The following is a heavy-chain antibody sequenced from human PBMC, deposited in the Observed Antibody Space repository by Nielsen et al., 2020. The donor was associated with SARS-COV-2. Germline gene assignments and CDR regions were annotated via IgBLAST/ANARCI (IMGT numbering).Heavy chain of an antibody. D-gene: IGHD2-2*01. J-gene: IGHJ4*02. V-gene: IGHV4-4*07. CDR1: GGSISSYY. CDR3: ARDSLDCSSTSCHPLFDY. CDR2: IYTSGST. Sequence: SETLSLTCTVSGGSISSYYWSWIRQPAGKGLEWIGRIYTSGSTNYNPSLKSRVTMSVDTSKNQFSLKLSSVTAADTAVYYCARDSLDCSSTSCHPLFDYWGQGTLVTVSS.